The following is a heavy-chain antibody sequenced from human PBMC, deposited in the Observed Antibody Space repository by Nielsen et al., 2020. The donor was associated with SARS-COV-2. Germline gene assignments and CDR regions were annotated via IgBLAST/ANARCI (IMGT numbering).Heavy chain of an antibody. V-gene: IGHV4-30-4*01. J-gene: IGHJ4*02. CDR3: ARAIAAAVSWDY. D-gene: IGHD6-13*01. CDR1: GGSISSGDYY. CDR2: IYYSGST. Sequence: SETLSLTCTVSGGSISSGDYYWSWIRQPPGKGLEWIGYIYYSGSTYYNPSLKSRVTISVDTSKNQFSLKLSSVTAADTALYYCARAIAAAVSWDYWGQGTLVTVSS.